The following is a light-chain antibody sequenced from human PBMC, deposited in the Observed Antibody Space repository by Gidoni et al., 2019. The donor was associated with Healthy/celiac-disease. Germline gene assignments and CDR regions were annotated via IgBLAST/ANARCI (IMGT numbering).Light chain of an antibody. CDR3: SSYTSSSTLGV. V-gene: IGLV2-14*01. CDR1: SSDVGGYNY. CDR2: EVS. Sequence: QSALTHPASVSGSPGPSITISCTGTSSDVGGYNYVSWYQQHPGKAPKLMIYEVSNRPSGVSNRFSGSKSGNTASLTISGLQAEDEADYYCSSYTSSSTLGVFGTGTKVTVL. J-gene: IGLJ1*01.